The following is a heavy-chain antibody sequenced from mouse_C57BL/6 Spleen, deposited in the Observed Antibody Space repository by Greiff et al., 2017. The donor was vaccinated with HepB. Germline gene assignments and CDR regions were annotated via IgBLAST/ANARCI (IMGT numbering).Heavy chain of an antibody. J-gene: IGHJ4*01. V-gene: IGHV1-82*01. Sequence: QVQLKQSGPELVKPGASVKISCKASGYAFSSSWMNWVKQRPGKGLEWIGRIYLGDGDTNYNGKFKGKATLTADKSSSTAYMQLSSLTSEDSAVYFCARIGDYYAMDYWGQGTSVTVSS. CDR2: IYLGDGDT. CDR1: GYAFSSSW. CDR3: ARIGDYYAMDY. D-gene: IGHD2-14*01.